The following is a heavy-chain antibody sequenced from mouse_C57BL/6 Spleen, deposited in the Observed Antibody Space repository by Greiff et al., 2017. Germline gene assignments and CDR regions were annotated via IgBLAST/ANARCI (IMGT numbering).Heavy chain of an antibody. CDR2: IYPGSGNN. J-gene: IGHJ3*01. CDR1: GYTFTDYY. CDR3: ARGGYGYGFAD. D-gene: IGHD2-2*01. V-gene: IGHV1-84*01. Sequence: QVQLKQSGPELVKPGASVKISCKASGYTFTDYYINWVKQRPGQGLEWIGWIYPGSGNNTYNEKFKGKATLTVDTSSSTAYMQLSSLTSEDSAVXCCARGGYGYGFADWGQGTLVTVSA.